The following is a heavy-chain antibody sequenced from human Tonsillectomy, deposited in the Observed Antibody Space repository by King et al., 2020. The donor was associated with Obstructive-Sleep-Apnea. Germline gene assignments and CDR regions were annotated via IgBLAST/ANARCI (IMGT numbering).Heavy chain of an antibody. CDR2: IYHSGST. CDR1: GGSISSTYW. D-gene: IGHD1-26*01. Sequence: VQLQESGPGLVKPSGTLSLTCAVSGGSISSTYWWNWVRQTPGKGLEWIGEIYHSGSTNYNPSLESLVTISVDKSKNQFSLMLTSVTAADTAVYYCARNRGATFQESLDHWGQGTLVAVSS. V-gene: IGHV4-4*02. J-gene: IGHJ4*02. CDR3: ARNRGATFQESLDH.